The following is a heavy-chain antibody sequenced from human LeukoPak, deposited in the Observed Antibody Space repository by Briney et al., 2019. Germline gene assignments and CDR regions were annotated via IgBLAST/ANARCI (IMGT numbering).Heavy chain of an antibody. D-gene: IGHD5-18*01. CDR3: ARGGYHAYYLDY. CDR2: IYSGAST. CDR1: GFTVSSNY. J-gene: IGHJ4*02. V-gene: IGHV3-66*01. Sequence: PGGSLRLSCAASGFTVSSNYMSWVRQAPGKGLEWVSVIYSGASTYYADSVMGRFTISRDNSKNTLYLQMNSLRAEDTAVYYCARGGYHAYYLDYWGQGSLVTVSS.